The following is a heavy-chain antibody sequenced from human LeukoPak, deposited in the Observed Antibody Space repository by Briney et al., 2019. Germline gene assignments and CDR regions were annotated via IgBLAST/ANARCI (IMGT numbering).Heavy chain of an antibody. D-gene: IGHD4-17*01. CDR3: ARVFYGDFGFDY. CDR2: TSGSGTTI. J-gene: IGHJ4*02. Sequence: GGSLRLSCAASGFTFSTYTMVWVRQAPGKGLEWVSYTSGSGTTIYYADSVRGRFTISRDNANNSLYLQMNSLRDEDTAAYYCARVFYGDFGFDYWGQGTLVTVSS. V-gene: IGHV3-48*02. CDR1: GFTFSTYT.